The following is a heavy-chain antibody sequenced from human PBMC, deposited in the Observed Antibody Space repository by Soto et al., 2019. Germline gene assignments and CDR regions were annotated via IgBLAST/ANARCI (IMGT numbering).Heavy chain of an antibody. D-gene: IGHD3-10*01. CDR2: MNPNSGNT. J-gene: IGHJ4*02. CDR1: GYTFNNYD. CDR3: TRAYGAETFGF. V-gene: IGHV1-8*02. Sequence: ASVKVSCKASGYTFNNYDIHWVRQAPGNGLEWMGWMNPNSGNTGYAQNFRGRVTMTQNTAIGTAYMELSSLRSDDTATYYCTRAYGAETFGFWGQGTRVTVSS.